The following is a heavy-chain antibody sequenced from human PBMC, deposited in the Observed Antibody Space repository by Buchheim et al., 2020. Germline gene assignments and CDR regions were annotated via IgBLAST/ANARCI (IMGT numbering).Heavy chain of an antibody. CDR2: IHTSGST. V-gene: IGHV4-61*02. D-gene: IGHD3-3*01. Sequence: QVQLQESGPGLVKPSQTLSLTCPVFGASISSGSYYWSWIRQPAGKGLEWLGRIHTSGSTNYNPSLKSRVPISVDTSNNQFSLKLTSVTAADTAVYFCARAIDFWSGYYLDFWGRGTL. J-gene: IGHJ4*02. CDR1: GASISSGSYY. CDR3: ARAIDFWSGYYLDF.